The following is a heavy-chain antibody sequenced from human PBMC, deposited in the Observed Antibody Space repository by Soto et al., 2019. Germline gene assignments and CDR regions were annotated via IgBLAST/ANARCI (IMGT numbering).Heavy chain of an antibody. D-gene: IGHD4-4*01. J-gene: IGHJ4*02. V-gene: IGHV3-9*01. CDR1: GFTFDDYA. CDR2: ISWSSDRR. CDR3: VKGGSVTTFKFDY. Sequence: PGGSLRLSCAGSGFTFDDYAMHWVRQAPGKGLEWVSGISWSSDRRGYADSVKGRFTISRDNAENSLYLQMNSLRPDDTALYYCVKGGSVTTFKFDYWGQGTLVTVSS.